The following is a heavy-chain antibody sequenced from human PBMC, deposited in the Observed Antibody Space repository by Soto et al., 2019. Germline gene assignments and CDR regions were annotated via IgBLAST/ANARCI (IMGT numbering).Heavy chain of an antibody. CDR1: GGSFSGYY. V-gene: IGHV4-34*01. CDR2: INHSGST. CDR3: ARKRGLYCSSTSCYGAYFDY. Sequence: SETLSLTCAVYGGSFSGYYWSWIRQPPGKGLEWIGEINHSGSTNYNPSLKSRVTISVDTSKNQFSLKLSSVTAADTAVYYCARKRGLYCSSTSCYGAYFDYWGQGTLVTVSS. J-gene: IGHJ4*02. D-gene: IGHD2-2*01.